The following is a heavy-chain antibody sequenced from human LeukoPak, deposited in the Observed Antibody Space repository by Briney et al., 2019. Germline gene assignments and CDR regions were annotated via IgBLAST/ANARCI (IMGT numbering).Heavy chain of an antibody. CDR2: INPNSGGT. V-gene: IGHV1-2*02. CDR3: ARADGYSYGYSDY. D-gene: IGHD5-18*01. J-gene: IGHJ4*02. Sequence: ASINPNSGGTNYAQKFQGRVTMTRDTSISTAYMELSRLRSDDTAVYYCARADGYSYGYSDYWGQGTLVTVSS.